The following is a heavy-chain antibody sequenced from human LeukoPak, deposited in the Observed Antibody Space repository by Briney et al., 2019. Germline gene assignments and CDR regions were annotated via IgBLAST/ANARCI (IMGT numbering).Heavy chain of an antibody. D-gene: IGHD2-21*02. CDR1: GGTFSSYA. Sequence: GASVKVSCKASGGTFSSYAISWVRQAPGQGFEWMGGIIPIFGTANYAQKFQGRVTITADESTSTAYMELSSLRSEDTAVYYCARHPVTAIPLYLDYWGQGTLVTVSS. V-gene: IGHV1-69*13. CDR3: ARHPVTAIPLYLDY. CDR2: IIPIFGTA. J-gene: IGHJ4*02.